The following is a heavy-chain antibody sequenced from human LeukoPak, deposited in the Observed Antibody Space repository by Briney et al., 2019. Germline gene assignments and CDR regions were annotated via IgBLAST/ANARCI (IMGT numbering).Heavy chain of an antibody. CDR1: GYTFTSYA. CDR3: ARENNCGGDCDAFDI. CDR2: INTNTGNP. J-gene: IGHJ3*02. Sequence: GASVKVSCKASGYTFTSYAMNWVRQAPGQGLEWMGWINTNTGNPTYAQGFTGRFVFSLDTSVSTAYLQISSLKAEDTAVYYCARENNCGGDCDAFDIWGQGTMVTVSS. V-gene: IGHV7-4-1*02. D-gene: IGHD2-21*02.